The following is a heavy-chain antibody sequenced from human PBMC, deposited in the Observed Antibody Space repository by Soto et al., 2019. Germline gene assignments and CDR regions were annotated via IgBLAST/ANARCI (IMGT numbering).Heavy chain of an antibody. Sequence: SETLSLACTVSGGSISSSSYYWGWILQPPGKGLELIGSIYYSGITYYNPSLKSRVTISVDTSKNQFSLKLSSVTAADTAVYYCARHPAYRYGYYDYYYYGMDVWGQGTTVTVSS. CDR1: GGSISSSSYY. V-gene: IGHV4-39*01. D-gene: IGHD5-18*01. CDR2: IYYSGIT. J-gene: IGHJ6*02. CDR3: ARHPAYRYGYYDYYYYGMDV.